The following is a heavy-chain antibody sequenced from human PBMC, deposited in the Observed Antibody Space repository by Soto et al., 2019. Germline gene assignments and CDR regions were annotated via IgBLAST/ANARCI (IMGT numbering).Heavy chain of an antibody. J-gene: IGHJ6*03. CDR2: ISGSGGST. V-gene: IGHV3-23*01. Sequence: EVQLLESGGGLVQPGGSLRLSCAASGFTFSSYAMSWVRQAPGKGLEWVSAISGSGGSTYYADSVKGRFTISRDNSKNTLYLQMNSLRAEDTAVYYCAKGCSSTSCKPSRYYYYYMDVWGKGTTVTVSS. CDR3: AKGCSSTSCKPSRYYYYYMDV. CDR1: GFTFSSYA. D-gene: IGHD2-2*01.